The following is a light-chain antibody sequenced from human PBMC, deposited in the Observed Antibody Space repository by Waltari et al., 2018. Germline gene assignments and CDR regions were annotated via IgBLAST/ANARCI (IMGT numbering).Light chain of an antibody. CDR2: KAV. Sequence: DIQMTQSPSTLSASLGDRVTIPCRASQSIRRDLAWYQQKPGRAPKLLIYKAVTLESGVPSRFSGSGSGTEFTLTISSLQPDDFATYYCQQYNFYSLTFGQGTKVDI. CDR3: QQYNFYSLT. CDR1: QSIRRD. J-gene: IGKJ1*01. V-gene: IGKV1-5*03.